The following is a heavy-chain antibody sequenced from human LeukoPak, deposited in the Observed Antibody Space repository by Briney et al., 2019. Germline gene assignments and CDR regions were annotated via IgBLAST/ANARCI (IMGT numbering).Heavy chain of an antibody. CDR2: ISSSGSTI. CDR1: GFTFSDYY. V-gene: IGHV3-11*04. CDR3: ARTLIMGIAAAIDYFDY. Sequence: GGSLRLSCAASGFTFSDYYMSWIRQAPGKGLEWVSYISSSGSTIYYADSVKGRFTISRDNAKNSLHLQMNSLRAEDTAVYYCARTLIMGIAAAIDYFDYWGQGTLVTVSS. D-gene: IGHD6-13*01. J-gene: IGHJ4*02.